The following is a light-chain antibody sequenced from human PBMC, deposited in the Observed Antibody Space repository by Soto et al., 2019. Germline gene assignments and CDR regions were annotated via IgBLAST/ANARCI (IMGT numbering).Light chain of an antibody. V-gene: IGKV3-20*01. CDR2: GAS. J-gene: IGKJ1*01. CDR1: QSVGGTF. CDR3: QQYGGSPRT. Sequence: EIVLTHSPGTLSLPPWEVATLSCRASQSVGGTFLAWYQQKGGQAPRLLIHGASNRATGIPDRFSGSGSGTDFTLTISRLEPEDFAVYYCQQYGGSPRTFGQGTKVDIK.